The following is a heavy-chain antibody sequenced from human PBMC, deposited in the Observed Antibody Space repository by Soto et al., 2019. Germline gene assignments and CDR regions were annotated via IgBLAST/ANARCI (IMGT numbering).Heavy chain of an antibody. CDR1: GFTFSSYG. CDR3: GAGQFCSDY. CDR2: ISFDGSNT. V-gene: IGHV3-30*03. D-gene: IGHD2-15*01. Sequence: QVQLVESGGGVVQPGRSLRLSCAASGFTFSSYGMHWVRQAPGKGLEWVALISFDGSNTYYADSVKGRFTISRDNSQNSLYLQMHRPRAEDTSLYCCGAGQFCSDYWGQGALVTVSS. J-gene: IGHJ4*02.